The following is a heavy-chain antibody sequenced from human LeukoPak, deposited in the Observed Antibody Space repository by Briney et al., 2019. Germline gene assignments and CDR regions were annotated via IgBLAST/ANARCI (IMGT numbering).Heavy chain of an antibody. CDR1: NYSISSGYY. J-gene: IGHJ6*03. CDR3: ARSPLYCSGGSCYSRVFQYYYMDV. CDR2: VYRSGST. D-gene: IGHD2-15*01. Sequence: SETLSLTCTVSNYSISSGYYWGWIRQPPGKGLEWIASVYRSGSTYYKSSLKSRVRISVDTSKNQFSLKLSSVTAADTAVYYCARSPLYCSGGSCYSRVFQYYYMDVWGKGTTVTVSS. V-gene: IGHV4-38-2*02.